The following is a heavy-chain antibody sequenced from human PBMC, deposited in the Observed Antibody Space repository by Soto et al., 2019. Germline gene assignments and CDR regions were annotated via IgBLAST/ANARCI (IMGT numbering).Heavy chain of an antibody. J-gene: IGHJ4*02. CDR3: VRDVTFDY. CDR2: ISGSGGST. V-gene: IGHV3-23*01. CDR1: GFTLSSDA. Sequence: GGSLRLSCAASGFTLSSDAMSWVRQPPGKGLEWVSAISGSGGSTYYADSVKGRFTTSRDNSTNTVYLQMSSLRNEDTAVYYCVRDVTFDYWGQGTPVTVSS. D-gene: IGHD2-21*02.